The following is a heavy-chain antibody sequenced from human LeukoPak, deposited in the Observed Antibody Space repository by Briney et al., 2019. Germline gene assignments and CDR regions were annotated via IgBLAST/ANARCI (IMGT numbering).Heavy chain of an antibody. D-gene: IGHD6-13*01. V-gene: IGHV3-30*18. CDR3: AKQQLEGYFDY. J-gene: IGHJ4*02. Sequence: GGSLRLSCAASGFTFSSYGMHWVRQAPGKGLEWVAVISYDGSNKYYADSVKGRFTISRDNSKNTLYLQMNSLRAEDTAVYYCAKQQLEGYFDYWGQGTLVTVSS. CDR2: ISYDGSNK. CDR1: GFTFSSYG.